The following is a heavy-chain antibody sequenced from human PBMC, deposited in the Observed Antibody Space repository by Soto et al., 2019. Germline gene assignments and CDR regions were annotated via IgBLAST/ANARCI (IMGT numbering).Heavy chain of an antibody. Sequence: SETLSLTCTVSGDPITSYFWIWIRQPAGKGLEWIGHMFPGGTTSHNSSLKSRVSMSIDTSKNQFSLTLTSVTAADTAVYYCARTLSGFTYGSRQFYFDYWGQGTLVTVSS. V-gene: IGHV4-4*07. J-gene: IGHJ4*02. CDR2: MFPGGTT. D-gene: IGHD3-10*01. CDR3: ARTLSGFTYGSRQFYFDY. CDR1: GDPITSYF.